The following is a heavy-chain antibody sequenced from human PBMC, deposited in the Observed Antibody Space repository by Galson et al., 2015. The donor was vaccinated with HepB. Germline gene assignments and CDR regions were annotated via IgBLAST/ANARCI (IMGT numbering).Heavy chain of an antibody. CDR1: GFSIRNSW. CDR3: VRGGTGYAFDN. D-gene: IGHD1-1*01. Sequence: SLRLSCAASGFSIRNSWMTWVRQAPGKGLEWVANIKQDGSEEYYVDSVRGRCSISRDNAKNSLYLQMDSLRGEDTAMYFCVRGGTGYAFDNWGRGTLVTVSS. CDR2: IKQDGSEE. J-gene: IGHJ3*02. V-gene: IGHV3-7*04.